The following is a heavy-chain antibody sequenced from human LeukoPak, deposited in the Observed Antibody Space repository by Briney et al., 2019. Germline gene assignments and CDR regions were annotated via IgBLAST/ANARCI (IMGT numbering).Heavy chain of an antibody. J-gene: IGHJ4*02. V-gene: IGHV4-39*01. Sequence: ASETLSLTCTVSGGSISSSSYYWGWIRQPPGKGLEWIGSICYSGSTYYNPSLKSRVTISVDTSKNQFSLKLSSVTAADTAVYYCARYCSGGSCSVWGQGTLVTVSS. CDR2: ICYSGST. CDR1: GGSISSSSYY. CDR3: ARYCSGGSCSV. D-gene: IGHD2-15*01.